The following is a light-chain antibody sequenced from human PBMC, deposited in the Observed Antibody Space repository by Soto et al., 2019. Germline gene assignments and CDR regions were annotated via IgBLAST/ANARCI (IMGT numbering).Light chain of an antibody. CDR1: QSVGSW. J-gene: IGKJ1*01. CDR3: QQYESSST. CDR2: KAS. V-gene: IGKV1-5*03. Sequence: GDGVTITGRASQSVGSWLAWYQQKPGKAPKLLIYKASSLESGVPSRFSGSGFGTKFALTISSLQPDDFATYYCQQYESSSTFGQGTKVDIK.